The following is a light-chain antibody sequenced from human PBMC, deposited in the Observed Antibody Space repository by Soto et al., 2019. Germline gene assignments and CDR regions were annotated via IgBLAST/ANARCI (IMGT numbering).Light chain of an antibody. CDR2: DVS. CDR3: SSHTTTSTVYV. J-gene: IGLJ1*01. CDR1: SSDVGGYNF. V-gene: IGLV2-14*03. Sequence: QSALTQPASVSGSPGQSITISCTGTSSDVGGYNFVSWHQQHPGKAPKLMIYDVSNRPSGVSNRFSGSKSGNTASLTISGLQAEDEADYYCSSHTTTSTVYVFGTGTKLTVL.